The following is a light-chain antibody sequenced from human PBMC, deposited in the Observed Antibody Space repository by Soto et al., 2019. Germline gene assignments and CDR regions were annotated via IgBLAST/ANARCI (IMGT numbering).Light chain of an antibody. CDR1: SSDVGSYNL. CDR2: EDS. J-gene: IGLJ1*01. Sequence: QSALTQPASVSGSPGQSITISCTGTSSDVGSYNLVSWDQQHPGKAPKLMIYEDSKRPSGVSNRFSGSKSGNTASLTISGLQTEDEADYNCCSDAESSNYVFGPGTKLTVL. CDR3: CSDAESSNYV. V-gene: IGLV2-23*01.